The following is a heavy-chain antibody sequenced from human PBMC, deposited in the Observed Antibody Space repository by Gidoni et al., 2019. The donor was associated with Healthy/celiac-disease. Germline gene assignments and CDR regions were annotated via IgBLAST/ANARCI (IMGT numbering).Heavy chain of an antibody. CDR3: ASLAYCGGDCYSGLRDYYYYGMDV. CDR1: GCTCSSYS. Sequence: QVQLVESGGVVVQPGRSLRLSCAASGCTCSSYSMHWVRQAPDQELGWVAVLSYDGTTKYYADSVRGRFTISRDNSKNTLYLQMNSLRAEYTAVYYCASLAYCGGDCYSGLRDYYYYGMDVWGQGTTVTVSS. CDR2: LSYDGTTK. V-gene: IGHV3-30-3*01. J-gene: IGHJ6*02. D-gene: IGHD2-21*02.